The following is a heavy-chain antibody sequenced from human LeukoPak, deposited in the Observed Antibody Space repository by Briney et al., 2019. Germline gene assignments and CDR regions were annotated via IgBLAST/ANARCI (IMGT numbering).Heavy chain of an antibody. V-gene: IGHV3-53*01. D-gene: IGHD2-2*01. Sequence: GGSLRLSCAASGFTVSSNYMSWVRQAPGKGLEWVSAIYSGGRTYYADSVKGRFTISRDNSKNTLYLQMNSLRAEDTAVYYCARLACSSTSCPLRYWGQGTLVTVSS. CDR2: IYSGGRT. CDR1: GFTVSSNY. CDR3: ARLACSSTSCPLRY. J-gene: IGHJ4*02.